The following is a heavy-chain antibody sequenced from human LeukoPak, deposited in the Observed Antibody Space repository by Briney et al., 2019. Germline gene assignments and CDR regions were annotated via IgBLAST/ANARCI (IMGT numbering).Heavy chain of an antibody. Sequence: PGRSLRLSCAASGFTFHNYALHWVRQAPGKGLEWVAVVSYDGSYKYYADSVKGRFTISRDNSKNTLYLQMNSLRAEDTAVYYCAKPLRGYSYGGSAFDIWGQGTMVTVSS. CDR3: AKPLRGYSYGGSAFDI. CDR2: VSYDGSYK. CDR1: GFTFHNYA. D-gene: IGHD5-18*01. J-gene: IGHJ3*02. V-gene: IGHV3-30*04.